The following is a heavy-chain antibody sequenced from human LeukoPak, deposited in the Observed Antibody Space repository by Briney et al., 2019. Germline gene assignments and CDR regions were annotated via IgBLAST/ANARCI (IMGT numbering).Heavy chain of an antibody. CDR3: AIWTSGNY. Sequence: PGGSLRLSCADSQFTFNGSWMNWVRQAPGKGLEWVANMDPTGSQKRYVDSVRGRFTISKDNPGASLYLDMHSRRAEDTAIYYCAIWTSGNYWGQGTLVTVSS. V-gene: IGHV3-7*01. D-gene: IGHD1-1*01. CDR2: MDPTGSQK. CDR1: QFTFNGSW. J-gene: IGHJ4*02.